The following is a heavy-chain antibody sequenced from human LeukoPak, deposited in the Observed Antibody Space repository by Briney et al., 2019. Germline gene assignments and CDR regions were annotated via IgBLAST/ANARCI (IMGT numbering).Heavy chain of an antibody. CDR2: ISSTASDI. J-gene: IGHJ4*02. D-gene: IGHD6-6*01. Sequence: GGSLRLSCAASGFTFSSYGMNWVRQAPGKGLEWVSFISSTASDIYYADSVRGRFTISRDNAKNSLYLQMNSRRADDTAIYYCTSKLGSSSSGYWGQGTLVTVSS. V-gene: IGHV3-21*01. CDR3: TSKLGSSSSGY. CDR1: GFTFSSYG.